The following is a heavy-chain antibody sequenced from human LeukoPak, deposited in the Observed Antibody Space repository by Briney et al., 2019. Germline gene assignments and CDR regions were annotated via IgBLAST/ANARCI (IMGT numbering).Heavy chain of an antibody. CDR1: GFTFSNYD. CDR3: AKDSDYYGSGSSVDY. D-gene: IGHD3-10*01. V-gene: IGHV3-23*01. J-gene: IGHJ4*02. Sequence: PGGSLRLSCAAPGFTFSNYDMSWVRQAPGKGLEWVSIISGSGGSTYVADSVKGRFTFSRDNSKNTLYLQMDSLRAEDTAVYYCAKDSDYYGSGSSVDYWGQGTLVTVSS. CDR2: ISGSGGST.